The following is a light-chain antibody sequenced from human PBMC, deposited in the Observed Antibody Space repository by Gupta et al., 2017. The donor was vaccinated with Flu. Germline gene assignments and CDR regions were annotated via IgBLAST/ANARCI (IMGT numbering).Light chain of an antibody. Sequence: PVTPGEPASIYCRSSQSLRHSNGYNYLDWYLQKPGQSQQLLIYWGSKRASGVPDRFSGSGSGKDFTLKSSRVEAEDVGVYYCMQDLQTRTFGQGTKVEIK. CDR3: MQDLQTRT. V-gene: IGKV2-28*01. CDR1: QSLRHSNGYNY. CDR2: WGS. J-gene: IGKJ1*01.